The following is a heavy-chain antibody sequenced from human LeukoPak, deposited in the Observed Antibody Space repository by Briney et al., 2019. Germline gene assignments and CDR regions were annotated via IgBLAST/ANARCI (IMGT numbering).Heavy chain of an antibody. CDR3: AVYRGKSSRDFDL. CDR2: IDADGTTT. J-gene: IGHJ2*01. V-gene: IGHV3-74*01. CDR1: GFTFSSYW. Sequence: GGSLRLSCAASGFTFSSYWMHWVRQAPGKGLVWVSRIDADGTTTYYADSVKGRFTISRDNAKNPLYLQMNSLRAEDTALYYCAVYRGKSSRDFDLWGRGTLVTVSS. D-gene: IGHD2-8*01.